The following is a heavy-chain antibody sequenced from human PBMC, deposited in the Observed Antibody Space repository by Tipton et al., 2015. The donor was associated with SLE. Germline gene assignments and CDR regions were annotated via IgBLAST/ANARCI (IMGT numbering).Heavy chain of an antibody. Sequence: TLSLTCTVSGDSISTYYWTWIRQPPGRGLEWIGNIYNGESTMYNPSLKSRVAISVDTSKNQFSLNLNSVTAADTAVYYCARHVRGVAGWFDPWGQGTLVTVSS. D-gene: IGHD3-10*01. J-gene: IGHJ5*02. CDR3: ARHVRGVAGWFDP. CDR2: IYNGEST. V-gene: IGHV4-59*01. CDR1: GDSISTYY.